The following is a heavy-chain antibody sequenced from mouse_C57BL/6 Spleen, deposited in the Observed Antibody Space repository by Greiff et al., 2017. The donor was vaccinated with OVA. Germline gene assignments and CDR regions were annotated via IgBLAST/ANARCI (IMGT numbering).Heavy chain of an antibody. V-gene: IGHV10-1*01. CDR1: GFSFNTYA. D-gene: IGHD2-2*01. J-gene: IGHJ2*01. CDR2: IRSKSNNYAT. Sequence: GGGLVQPKGSLKLSCAASGFSFNTYAMNWVRQAPGKGLEWVARIRSKSNNYATYYADSVKDRFTISRDDSESMLYLQMNNLKTEDTAMYYCVRLMVTTIDYWGQGTTLTVSS. CDR3: VRLMVTTIDY.